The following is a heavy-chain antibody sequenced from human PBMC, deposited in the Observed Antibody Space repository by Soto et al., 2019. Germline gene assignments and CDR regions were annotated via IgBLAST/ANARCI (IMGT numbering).Heavy chain of an antibody. Sequence: EVQLVESGGGLVQPGGSLRLSCAASGFTVSNNYMRWVRQAPGKGLEWDSLIYSGGATYYADSVKGRFTISRDNSKDTLYLQMNSLRAEDTAVYYCARDGTYNWVGGQGILVNVSS. J-gene: IGHJ4*02. D-gene: IGHD1-1*01. CDR2: IYSGGAT. V-gene: IGHV3-66*01. CDR3: ARDGTYNWV. CDR1: GFTVSNNY.